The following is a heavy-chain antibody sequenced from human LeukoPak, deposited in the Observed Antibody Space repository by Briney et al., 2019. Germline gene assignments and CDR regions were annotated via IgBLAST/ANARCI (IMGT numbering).Heavy chain of an antibody. J-gene: IGHJ3*01. CDR1: GFTFSGFW. CDR2: LNSDGNEG. V-gene: IGHV3-7*03. Sequence: GGSLRLSCAVSGFTFSGFWMSWSRQAPGKGLEWVASLNSDGNEGYYADVVKGRFTISRDNAKNSLYLQINSLRAEDTAVYYCARSSYSSSSSVWGQGTMVTVSS. CDR3: ARSSYSSSSSV. D-gene: IGHD6-6*01.